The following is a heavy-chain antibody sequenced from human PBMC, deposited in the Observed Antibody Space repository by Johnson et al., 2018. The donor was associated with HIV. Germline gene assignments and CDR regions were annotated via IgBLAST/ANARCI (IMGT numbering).Heavy chain of an antibody. D-gene: IGHD4/OR15-4a*01. CDR3: AKGRNTYGADVFDI. CDR2: ISSSGSTI. Sequence: VQLVESGGGVVQPGGSLRLSCAASGFTFSSYGMHWVRQAPGKGLEWVSYISSSGSTIYYADSVKGRFTISRDNAKNSLYLQMNSLRAEDTAVYYCAKGRNTYGADVFDIWGQGTMVTVSS. V-gene: IGHV3-48*04. CDR1: GFTFSSYG. J-gene: IGHJ3*02.